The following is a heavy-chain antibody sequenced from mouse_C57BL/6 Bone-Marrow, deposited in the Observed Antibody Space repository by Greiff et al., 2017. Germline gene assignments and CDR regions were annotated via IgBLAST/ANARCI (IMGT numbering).Heavy chain of an antibody. D-gene: IGHD2-1*01. CDR3: ASYYGNPFDY. CDR1: GYSITSGYY. Sequence: ESGPGLVNPSQSLSLTCSVTGYSITSGYYWNWIRQFPGNKLEWMGYISYDGSNHYNPSLKNRISITRDPSKNQFFLKLNSVTTEDTATYYGASYYGNPFDYWGQGTTLTVSS. V-gene: IGHV3-6*01. J-gene: IGHJ2*01. CDR2: ISYDGSN.